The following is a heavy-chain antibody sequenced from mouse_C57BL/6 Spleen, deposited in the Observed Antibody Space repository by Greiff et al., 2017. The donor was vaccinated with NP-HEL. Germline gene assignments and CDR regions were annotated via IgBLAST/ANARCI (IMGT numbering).Heavy chain of an antibody. Sequence: EVQLQQSGAELVRPGASVKLSCTASGFNIKDDYMHWVKQRPEQGLEWIGWIDPENGDTEYASKFQGKATITADTSSNTAYLQLSSLTSEDTAVYYCTYYGSSSPAWFAYWGQRTLVTVSA. CDR2: IDPENGDT. D-gene: IGHD1-1*01. CDR1: GFNIKDDY. V-gene: IGHV14-4*01. CDR3: TYYGSSSPAWFAY. J-gene: IGHJ3*01.